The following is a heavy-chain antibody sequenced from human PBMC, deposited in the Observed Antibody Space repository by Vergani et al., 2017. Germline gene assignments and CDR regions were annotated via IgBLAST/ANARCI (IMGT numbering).Heavy chain of an antibody. V-gene: IGHV1-2*02. CDR3: ANGRPPRYSSSPPLGY. D-gene: IGHD6-6*01. Sequence: QVQLVQSGAEVKKPGASVKVSCKASGYTFTDYYMHWVRQAPGQGLEWMGWINPNSGGTNFAQKFQGRVTMTRDTSIITAYMELSRLRSDDTAVYYCANGRPPRYSSSPPLGYWGQGTLVTVSS. CDR2: INPNSGGT. CDR1: GYTFTDYY. J-gene: IGHJ4*02.